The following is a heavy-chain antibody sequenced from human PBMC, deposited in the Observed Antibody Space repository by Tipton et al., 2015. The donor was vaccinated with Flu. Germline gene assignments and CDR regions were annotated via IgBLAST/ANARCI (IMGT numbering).Heavy chain of an antibody. CDR1: GYTFTSYG. CDR3: ARDDYGGGPVWAPAFYYFYGMDV. J-gene: IGHJ6*02. CDR2: ISAYNGNT. V-gene: IGHV1-18*01. D-gene: IGHD4-23*01. Sequence: QLVQSGAEVKKPGASVKVSCKASGYTFTSYGISWVRQAPGQGLEWMGWISAYNGNTNYAQKLQGRVTMTTDTSTGTAYMELRSLRSDASAVYFCARDDYGGGPVWAPAFYYFYGMDVWGQGTTVSVSS.